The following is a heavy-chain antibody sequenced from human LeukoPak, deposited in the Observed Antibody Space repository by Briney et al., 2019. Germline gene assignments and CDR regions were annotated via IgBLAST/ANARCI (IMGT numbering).Heavy chain of an antibody. CDR1: GFTFSSYS. CDR3: ARDRPAATAGSDY. Sequence: GGSLRLSXAASGFTFSSYSMNWVRQAPGKGLEWVSSISSSSSYIYYADSVKGRFTISRDNAKNSLYLQMNSLRAEDTAVYYCARDRPAATAGSDYWGQGTLVTVSS. V-gene: IGHV3-21*01. D-gene: IGHD2-2*01. J-gene: IGHJ4*02. CDR2: ISSSSSYI.